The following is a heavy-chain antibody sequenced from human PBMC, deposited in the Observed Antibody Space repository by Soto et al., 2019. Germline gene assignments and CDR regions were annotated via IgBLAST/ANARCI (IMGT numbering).Heavy chain of an antibody. CDR3: ARLIHCKTTSCYFDY. V-gene: IGHV4-39*01. Sequence: PSETLSLTCTVSGGSISSSSYYWAWVRQPPGKGLEWIGSVYYSGTTYYNPSLKSRVTISEDTSKNQFSLRLSSVTAADTAVFYCARLIHCKTTSCYFDYWGPGTLVPVSS. CDR2: VYYSGTT. CDR1: GGSISSSSYY. D-gene: IGHD2-2*01. J-gene: IGHJ4*02.